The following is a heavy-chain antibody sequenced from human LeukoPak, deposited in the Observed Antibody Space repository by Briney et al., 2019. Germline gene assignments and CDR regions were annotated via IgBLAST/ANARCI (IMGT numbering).Heavy chain of an antibody. CDR3: ARQGGIAAAGRIDY. D-gene: IGHD6-13*01. CDR1: RGSISSSSYY. Sequence: SDTLSLTCTVSRGSISSSSYYWGWIRQPPGKGLEWIGSIYYSGSTYYNPSLKSRVTISVDTSKNQFSLKLSSVTAADTAVYYCARQGGIAAAGRIDYWGQGTLVTVSS. V-gene: IGHV4-39*01. J-gene: IGHJ4*02. CDR2: IYYSGST.